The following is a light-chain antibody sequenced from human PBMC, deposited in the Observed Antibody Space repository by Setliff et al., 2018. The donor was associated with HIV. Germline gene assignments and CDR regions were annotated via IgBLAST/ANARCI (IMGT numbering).Light chain of an antibody. Sequence: QSALPQPASVSGSPGQSITISCTGTSGDVGRYNLVSWYQQQPGKPPKLMIYQASKRPSGVSNRFFASKSGNTASLTVSGLQAEDEADYYCSSYGGNLYVFGTGTKVTVL. J-gene: IGLJ1*01. CDR2: QAS. V-gene: IGLV2-14*02. CDR1: SGDVGRYNL. CDR3: SSYGGNLYV.